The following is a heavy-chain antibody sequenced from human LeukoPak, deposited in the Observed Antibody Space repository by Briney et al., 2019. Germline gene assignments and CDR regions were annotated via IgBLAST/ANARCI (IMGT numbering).Heavy chain of an antibody. CDR1: RGTFSSYA. CDR2: IIPIFGTA. D-gene: IGHD3-22*01. CDR3: ARAIVYYDSSGYCPTRFDY. V-gene: IGHV1-69*05. J-gene: IGHJ4*02. Sequence: SVKVSCKASRGTFSSYAISWVRQAPGQGLEWMGGIIPIFGTANYAQKFQGRVTITTDESTSTAYMELSSLRSEDTAVYYCARAIVYYDSSGYCPTRFDYWGQGTLVTVSS.